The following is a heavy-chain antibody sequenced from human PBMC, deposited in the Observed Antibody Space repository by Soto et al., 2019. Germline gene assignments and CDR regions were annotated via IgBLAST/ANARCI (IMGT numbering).Heavy chain of an antibody. V-gene: IGHV4-38-2*01. CDR2: IYYSGKT. CDR3: VRQGYGSGPNWFDS. Sequence: QVQLQESGPGLVKPSETLSLTCAVSDYSISNGYYWGGIRQPPGKGLEWIGSIYYSGKTYYNPSLKSRVTISVDTSKTRLSLKLNSVTAADTAVYFCVRQGYGSGPNWFDSWGQGTLVTVSS. J-gene: IGHJ5*01. D-gene: IGHD3-10*01. CDR1: DYSISNGYY.